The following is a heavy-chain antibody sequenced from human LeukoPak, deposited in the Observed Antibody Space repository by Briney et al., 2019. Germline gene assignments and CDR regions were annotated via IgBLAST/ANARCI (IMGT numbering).Heavy chain of an antibody. CDR3: ARIGELGYCSGGSCYSDAFDI. J-gene: IGHJ3*02. CDR2: IKQDGSEK. V-gene: IGHV3-7*01. D-gene: IGHD2-15*01. Sequence: GGSLRLSCAASGFTFSSYWMSWVRQAPGKGLEWVANIKQDGSEKYYVDSVKGRFTISRDNAKNSLYLQMNSLRAEDTAVYYCARIGELGYCSGGSCYSDAFDIWGQGTMVTVSS. CDR1: GFTFSSYW.